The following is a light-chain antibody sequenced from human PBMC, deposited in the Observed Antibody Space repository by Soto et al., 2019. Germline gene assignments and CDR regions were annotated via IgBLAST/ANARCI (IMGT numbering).Light chain of an antibody. V-gene: IGKV1-5*03. Sequence: DIQMTQSPSTLSASVGDTVTITCRASQSISIWLAWYQQKPGKAPNLLIYRASNFESGVPSRFSGSGSGKEFTLTISSLQPDDFATYYCQQCYSYPWTFGQGTKVEIK. CDR3: QQCYSYPWT. J-gene: IGKJ1*01. CDR2: RAS. CDR1: QSISIW.